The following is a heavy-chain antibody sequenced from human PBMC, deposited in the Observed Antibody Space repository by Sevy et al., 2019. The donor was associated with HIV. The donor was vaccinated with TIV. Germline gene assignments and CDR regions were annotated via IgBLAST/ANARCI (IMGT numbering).Heavy chain of an antibody. CDR1: GYTFTDYY. D-gene: IGHD2-2*01. J-gene: IGHJ4*02. CDR3: ARYCSSTSCYAPPFDY. Sequence: ASVKVSCKASGYTFTDYYMHWVRQAPGQGLEWMGRINPKSGGTNHAQKFQGRVTMTRDTSISTAYIVLSRLRFDDTAVYYCARYCSSTSCYAPPFDYWGQGTLVTVSS. V-gene: IGHV1-2*06. CDR2: INPKSGGT.